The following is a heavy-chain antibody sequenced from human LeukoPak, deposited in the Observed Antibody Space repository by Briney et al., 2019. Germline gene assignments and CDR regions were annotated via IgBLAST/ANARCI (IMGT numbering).Heavy chain of an antibody. CDR1: GFSFSTHG. CDR3: VKGAGLGVTTSWDY. J-gene: IGHJ4*02. Sequence: GGSLRLSCAASGFSFSTHGMHWVRQAPGKGLEWATFIGHDGVDKYYVDSVKGRFTISRDNSKNTVYLQMNSLRPEDTAVYYCVKGAGLGVTTSWDYWGQGTLVAVSS. CDR2: IGHDGVDK. V-gene: IGHV3-30*02. D-gene: IGHD4-17*01.